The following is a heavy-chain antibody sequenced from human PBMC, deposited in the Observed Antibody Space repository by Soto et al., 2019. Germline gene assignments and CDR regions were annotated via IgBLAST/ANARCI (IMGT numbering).Heavy chain of an antibody. J-gene: IGHJ5*02. CDR1: GYTFFTYD. CDR2: ISNYSGDT. D-gene: IGHD5-12*01. CDR3: ARHHGPTTSENWFDP. V-gene: IGHV1-18*01. Sequence: QVHLVQSGVEVKTPGASVKVSCQASGYTFFTYDISWVRQAPGQGLEWMGWISNYSGDTKYAQKFQGRVNMTTDTSTPTAYLELGSLRSDDTAVYYCARHHGPTTSENWFDPWGQGTLVTVSS.